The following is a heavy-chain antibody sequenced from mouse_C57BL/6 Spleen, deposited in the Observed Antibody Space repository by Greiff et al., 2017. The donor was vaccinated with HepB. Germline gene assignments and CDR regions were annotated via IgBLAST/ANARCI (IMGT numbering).Heavy chain of an antibody. V-gene: IGHV1-64*01. Sequence: QVQLQQPGAELVKPGASVKLSCKASGYTFTSYWMHWVKQRPGQGLEWIGMIHPNSGSTNYNEKFKSKATLTVDKSSSTAYMQLSSLTSEDSTVYYCARCDYLSYAIDYWGQGTSVTASS. CDR1: GYTFTSYW. CDR2: IHPNSGST. D-gene: IGHD2-4*01. CDR3: ARCDYLSYAIDY. J-gene: IGHJ4*01.